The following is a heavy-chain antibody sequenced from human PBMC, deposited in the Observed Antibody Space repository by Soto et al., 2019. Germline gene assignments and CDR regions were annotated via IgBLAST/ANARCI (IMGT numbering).Heavy chain of an antibody. CDR3: ARGIYYDFWSGYPGYFDY. V-gene: IGHV4-31*03. Sequence: QVQLQESGPGLVKPSQTLSLTCTVSGGSISSGGYYWSWIRQHPGKGLEWIGYIYYSGSTYYNPSLKSRVTISVDTAKNQFSRKLSSVTAADTAVYYCARGIYYDFWSGYPGYFDYWGQGTLVTVSS. CDR2: IYYSGST. D-gene: IGHD3-3*01. CDR1: GGSISSGGYY. J-gene: IGHJ4*02.